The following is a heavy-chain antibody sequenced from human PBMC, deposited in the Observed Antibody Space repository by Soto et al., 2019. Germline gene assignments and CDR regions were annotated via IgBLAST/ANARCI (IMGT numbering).Heavy chain of an antibody. CDR3: ARDSWDGGRAGCDY. D-gene: IGHD3-16*01. V-gene: IGHV3-30*03. CDR2: ISYDGSNK. CDR1: GFTFSSYG. J-gene: IGHJ4*02. Sequence: QVQLVESGGGVVQPGRSLRLSCAASGFTFSSYGMHWVRQAPGKGLEWVAVISYDGSNKYYADSVKGRFTISRDNSKKDVELQMNSQRAEDAAVYYCARDSWDGGRAGCDYWGQGTLVTVSS.